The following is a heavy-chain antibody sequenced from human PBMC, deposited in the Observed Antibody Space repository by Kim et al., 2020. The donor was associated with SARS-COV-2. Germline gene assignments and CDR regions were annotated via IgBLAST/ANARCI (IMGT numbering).Heavy chain of an antibody. CDR1: GFTFGSYS. D-gene: IGHD3-3*01. J-gene: IGHJ4*02. CDR3: ARGFGVVKQIPIPNYYFDY. CDR2: ISSTSSTI. V-gene: IGHV3-48*02. Sequence: GGSLRLSCAASGFTFGSYSMNWVRQAPGKGLEYISYISSTSSTIYYADSVKGRFTISRDNAKNSLYLQMSSLRDEDTAVYYCARGFGVVKQIPIPNYYFDYWGQGTLVTVSS.